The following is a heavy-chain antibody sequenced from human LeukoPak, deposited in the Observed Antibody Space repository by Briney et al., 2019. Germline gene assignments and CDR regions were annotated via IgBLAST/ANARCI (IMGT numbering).Heavy chain of an antibody. Sequence: ASVKVSCKASGYTFTSYDINWVRQATGQGLEWMGWMNPNSGNTGYAQKFQGRVTMTRNTSISTAYMELSSLRSEDTAVYYCARGAGSYCSSTSCPFDYWGQGTLVTVSS. V-gene: IGHV1-8*01. D-gene: IGHD2-2*01. CDR1: GYTFTSYD. CDR2: MNPNSGNT. J-gene: IGHJ4*02. CDR3: ARGAGSYCSSTSCPFDY.